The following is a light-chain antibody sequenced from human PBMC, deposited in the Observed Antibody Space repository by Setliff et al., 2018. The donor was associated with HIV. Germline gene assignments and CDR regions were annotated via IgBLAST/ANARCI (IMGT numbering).Light chain of an antibody. J-gene: IGLJ2*01. V-gene: IGLV2-23*01. CDR3: SSYAGSDTWI. CDR2: DAT. CDR1: SSDIGDYES. Sequence: QSALAQPASVSGSPAQSITISCTGSSSDIGDYESVSWYQQHPGEVPKLIIYDATKRPSGISNRFSASKSGNTASLTISGLQAEDEARYYCSSYAGSDTWIFGGGTKVTVL.